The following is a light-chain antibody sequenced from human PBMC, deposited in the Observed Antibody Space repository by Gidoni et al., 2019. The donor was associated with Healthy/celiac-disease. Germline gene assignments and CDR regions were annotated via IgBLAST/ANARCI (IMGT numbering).Light chain of an antibody. CDR2: AAS. Sequence: DIQMTQSPSSLSASVGDRVTITCRASQSISSYLNWYQQKPGKAPKLLIYAASSLQSGVPSRFSGSGSGTDFTLTISSLQPEDFATYYCQQSYSTPCFGQXTKLEIK. J-gene: IGKJ2*03. CDR3: QQSYSTPC. CDR1: QSISSY. V-gene: IGKV1-39*01.